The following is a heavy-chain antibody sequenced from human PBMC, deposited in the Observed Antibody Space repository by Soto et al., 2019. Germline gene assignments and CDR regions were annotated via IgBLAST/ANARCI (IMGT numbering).Heavy chain of an antibody. CDR1: GFTFSSDA. D-gene: IGHD2-15*01. CDR3: AKYRKLGYCSGGSGYNWFDP. Sequence: GGSLRLSCAASGFTFSSDAMSWVRQAPGKGLEWVSAISGSGGSTYYADSVKGRFTISRDNSKNTLYLQMNSLRAEDTAVYYCAKYRKLGYCSGGSGYNWFDPWGQGTLVTVSS. J-gene: IGHJ5*02. V-gene: IGHV3-23*01. CDR2: ISGSGGST.